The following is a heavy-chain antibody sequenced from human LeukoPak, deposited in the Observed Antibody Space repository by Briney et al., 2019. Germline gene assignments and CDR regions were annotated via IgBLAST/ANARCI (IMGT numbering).Heavy chain of an antibody. Sequence: SETLSLTCTVSGGSISSYYWSWIRQPPGKGLEWIGYIYYRGSTNYNPSLKSRVTISVDTSKNQFSLKLSSVTAADTAVYYCARERSGYYFDWGQGTLVTVSS. CDR2: IYYRGST. CDR1: GGSISSYY. D-gene: IGHD3-22*01. V-gene: IGHV4-59*01. J-gene: IGHJ4*02. CDR3: ARERSGYYFD.